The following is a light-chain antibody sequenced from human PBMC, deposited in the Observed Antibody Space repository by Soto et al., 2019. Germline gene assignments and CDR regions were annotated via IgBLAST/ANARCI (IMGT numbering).Light chain of an antibody. J-gene: IGKJ2*01. Sequence: DIVMTQSPDSLAVSLGERATINCKSRQSVLHSSNKKNYLAWYQQKPGQPPKLLIYWASTRESGVPDRFRGSGSGTAFPLPTSTLQAEDVAVNYCQQNFTPPPSPLGKGTKLE. CDR1: QSVLHSSNKKNY. CDR3: QQNFTPPPSP. V-gene: IGKV4-1*01. CDR2: WAS.